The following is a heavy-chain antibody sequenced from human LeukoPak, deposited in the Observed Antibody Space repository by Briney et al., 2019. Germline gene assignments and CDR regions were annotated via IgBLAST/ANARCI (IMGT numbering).Heavy chain of an antibody. CDR3: ARADIAGAAPSDY. V-gene: IGHV1-69*02. CDR2: IIPILGIA. CDR1: GGTFSSYT. J-gene: IGHJ4*02. D-gene: IGHD6-19*01. Sequence: ASVKVSCKASGGTFSSYTISWVRQAPGQGLEWMGRIIPILGIANYAQKFQGRVTITADKSTSTAYMERSSLRSEDTAVYYCARADIAGAAPSDYWGQGTLVTVSS.